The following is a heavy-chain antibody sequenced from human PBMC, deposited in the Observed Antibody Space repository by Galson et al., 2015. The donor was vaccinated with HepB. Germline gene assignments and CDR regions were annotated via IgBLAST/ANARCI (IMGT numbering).Heavy chain of an antibody. CDR1: GFIFSGSA. J-gene: IGHJ4*02. CDR2: IRNKANSYAT. CDR3: VQMTTVTTSDY. D-gene: IGHD4-17*01. V-gene: IGHV3-73*01. Sequence: SLRLSCAASGFIFSGSAMHWVRQASGKGLEWIGRIRNKANSYATTYAASVKGRFTISRDDSKNTTYLQMNSLKIEDTAVYYCVQMTTVTTSDYWGQGTLVTVSS.